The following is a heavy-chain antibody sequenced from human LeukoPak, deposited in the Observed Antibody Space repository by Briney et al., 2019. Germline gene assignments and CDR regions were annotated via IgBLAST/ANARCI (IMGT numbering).Heavy chain of an antibody. J-gene: IGHJ4*02. CDR2: IRYDGSDK. V-gene: IGHV3-30*02. Sequence: GGSLRLSCAASGFTFSSYGMHWVRQAPGKGLEWVAFIRYDGSDKYYADSVKGRFTISRDNSKNTLYLQMNSLRAEDTAVYYCASVVVPAVDDDYWGQGALVTVSS. CDR3: ASVVVPAVDDDY. CDR1: GFTFSSYG. D-gene: IGHD2-2*01.